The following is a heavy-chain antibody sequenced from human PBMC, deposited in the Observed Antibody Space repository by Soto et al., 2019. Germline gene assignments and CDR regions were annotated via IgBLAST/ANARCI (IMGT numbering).Heavy chain of an antibody. CDR2: ISPHNAKT. CDR3: VREAGDYDWYFDL. Sequence: QAQLVQSGPEVKEPGDSVKVSCKASGYTFSSRGINWVRQAPGQGLEWMGWISPHNAKTHYAQSLQGRVTLTTDTSTSTAYMDLRSLRSDDTAVYYCVREAGDYDWYFDLWGRGTPVTVSS. CDR1: GYTFSSRG. J-gene: IGHJ2*01. D-gene: IGHD4-17*01. V-gene: IGHV1-18*01.